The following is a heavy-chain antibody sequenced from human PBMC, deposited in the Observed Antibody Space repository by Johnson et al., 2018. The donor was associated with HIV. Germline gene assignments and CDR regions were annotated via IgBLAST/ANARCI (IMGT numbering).Heavy chain of an antibody. Sequence: VPLVESGGGLVQPGGSLRLSCAASGFSVSSNYMTWVRQGPGKGLEWVSVINSGGSTYYADSVKGRFTISRDNSKNTLYLQMNSLRAEDMAVYYCARERYGSQAIDAFDIWGQGTMVTVSS. J-gene: IGHJ3*02. CDR3: ARERYGSQAIDAFDI. D-gene: IGHD2-15*01. CDR2: INSGGST. CDR1: GFSVSSNY. V-gene: IGHV3-66*01.